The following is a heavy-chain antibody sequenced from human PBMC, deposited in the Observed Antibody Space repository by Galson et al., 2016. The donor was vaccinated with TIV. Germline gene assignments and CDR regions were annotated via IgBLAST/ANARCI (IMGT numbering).Heavy chain of an antibody. CDR2: IDWDDEK. CDR1: GFSLSTYGMS. J-gene: IGHJ4*02. V-gene: IGHV2-70*17. CDR3: SRAPSSLFGLATSYYFDY. Sequence: PALVKPTQTLTLTCTFSGFSLSTYGMSVGWIRQPQGKALEWLARIDWDDEKFYNSSLKTRLTTSKDISRNQVVLTMTNMDPVDTATYYSSRAPSSLFGLATSYYFDYWGQGTLVTVSS. D-gene: IGHD3-3*01.